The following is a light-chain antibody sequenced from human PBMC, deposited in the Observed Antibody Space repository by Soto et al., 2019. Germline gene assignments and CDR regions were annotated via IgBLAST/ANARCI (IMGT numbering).Light chain of an antibody. CDR1: SNDVGGYDY. CDR3: NSYTSSSTLV. V-gene: IGLV2-14*01. Sequence: QSALTQPASVSGSPGQSITISCSGTSNDVGGYDYVSRYQQHPGKAPKLVIYEVSNRPSWVSNRFSGSKSGNTASLTISGLQPEDEADYYCNSYTSSSTLVFGGGTKLTVL. J-gene: IGLJ2*01. CDR2: EVS.